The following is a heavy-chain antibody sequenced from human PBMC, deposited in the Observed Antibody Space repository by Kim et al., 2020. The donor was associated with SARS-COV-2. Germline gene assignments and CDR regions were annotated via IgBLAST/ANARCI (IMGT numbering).Heavy chain of an antibody. CDR3: AREMWRRAAAISYYYYGMDV. J-gene: IGHJ6*02. D-gene: IGHD6-13*01. V-gene: IGHV4-4*07. Sequence: SETLSLTCTVSGGSISSYYWSWIRQPAGKGLEWIGRIYTSGSTNYNPSLKSRVTMSVDTSKNQFSLKLSSVTAADTAVYYCAREMWRRAAAISYYYYGMDVWGQETTDTVS. CDR2: IYTSGST. CDR1: GGSISSYY.